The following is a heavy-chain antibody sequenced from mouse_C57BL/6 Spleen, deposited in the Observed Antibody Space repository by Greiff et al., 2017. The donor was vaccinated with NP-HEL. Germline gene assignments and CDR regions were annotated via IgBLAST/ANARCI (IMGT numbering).Heavy chain of an antibody. V-gene: IGHV1-78*01. Sequence: VQLQQSDAELVKPGASVKISCKVSGYTFTDHTIHWMKQRPEQGLEWIGYIYPRDGSTKYNEKFKGKATLIADKSSSTAYMQLNSLTSEDSAVYFCARGGSSGYPYYYAMDYWGQGTSVTVSS. CDR2: IYPRDGST. CDR3: ARGGSSGYPYYYAMDY. CDR1: GYTFTDHT. D-gene: IGHD3-2*02. J-gene: IGHJ4*01.